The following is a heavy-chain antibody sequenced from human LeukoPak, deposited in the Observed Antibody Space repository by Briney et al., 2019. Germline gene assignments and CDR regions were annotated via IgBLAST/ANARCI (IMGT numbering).Heavy chain of an antibody. Sequence: GGSLRLSCAASGFTFSSYEMNWVRQAPGKGLEWVSYISSSGSTIYYADSVKGRFTISRDNAKNSLYLQMNSLRAEDTAVYYCARGGYCSGGSCLDYWGQGTLVTVSS. CDR3: ARGGYCSGGSCLDY. V-gene: IGHV3-48*03. J-gene: IGHJ4*02. D-gene: IGHD2-15*01. CDR1: GFTFSSYE. CDR2: ISSSGSTI.